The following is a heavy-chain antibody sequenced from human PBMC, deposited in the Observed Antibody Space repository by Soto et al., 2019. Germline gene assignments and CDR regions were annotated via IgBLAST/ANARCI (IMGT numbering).Heavy chain of an antibody. V-gene: IGHV3-7*01. CDR3: ARDRAATTWSEFDY. Sequence: GGSLRLSCAASGFTFSSYWMSWVRQAPGKGLEWVANIKQDGSEKYYVDSVKGRFTITRDNAKTSLYLQMNSLRAVDTAVYYCARDRAATTWSEFDYWGQGTLVTVSS. J-gene: IGHJ4*02. D-gene: IGHD4-17*01. CDR1: GFTFSSYW. CDR2: IKQDGSEK.